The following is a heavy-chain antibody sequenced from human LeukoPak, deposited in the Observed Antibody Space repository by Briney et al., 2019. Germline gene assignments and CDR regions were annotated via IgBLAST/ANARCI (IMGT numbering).Heavy chain of an antibody. CDR1: GFTFSSYA. CDR2: ISGSGGST. J-gene: IGHJ6*02. V-gene: IGHV3-23*01. D-gene: IGHD1-1*01. CDR3: AKGTKVSHYYYYGMDV. Sequence: SGGSLRLSCAASGFTFSSYAMSWVRQAPGKGLEWVSAISGSGGSTYYADSVKGRFTISRDNSKNTLYLQMNSLRAEDTAVYYCAKGTKVSHYYYYGMDVWGQGTTVTVSS.